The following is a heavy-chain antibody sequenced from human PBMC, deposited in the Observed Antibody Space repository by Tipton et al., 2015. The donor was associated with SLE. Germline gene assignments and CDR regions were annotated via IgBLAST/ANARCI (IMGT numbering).Heavy chain of an antibody. CDR2: INHSGST. CDR1: GGSISGSGYY. D-gene: IGHD1-26*01. CDR3: ARAFFSGSYSSWFDP. Sequence: TLSLTCTVSGGSISGSGYYWGWIRQPPGKGLEWIGEINHSGSTNYNPSLKSRVTISVDTSQNQFSLKLSSVTAADTAVYYCARAFFSGSYSSWFDPWGQGTLVTVSS. J-gene: IGHJ5*02. V-gene: IGHV4-39*07.